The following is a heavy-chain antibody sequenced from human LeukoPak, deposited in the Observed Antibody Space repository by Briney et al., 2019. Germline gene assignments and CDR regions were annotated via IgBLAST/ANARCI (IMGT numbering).Heavy chain of an antibody. J-gene: IGHJ4*02. V-gene: IGHV4-59*01. CDR3: ARGAAYMYYFDY. CDR2: IYYSGST. D-gene: IGHD2-15*01. CDR1: GGSISSYY. Sequence: SGTLSLTCTVSGGSISSYYWSWIRQPPGKGLEWIGYIYYSGSTNYNPSLKSRVTISVDTSKNQFSLKLSSVTAADTAVYYCARGAAYMYYFDYWGQGTLVTVSS.